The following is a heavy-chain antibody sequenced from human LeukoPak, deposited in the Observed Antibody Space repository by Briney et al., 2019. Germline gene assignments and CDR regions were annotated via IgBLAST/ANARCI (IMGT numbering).Heavy chain of an antibody. CDR2: ISGRDDTT. CDR3: AKEGCTSTSCYSNS. CDR1: GFTFSDYA. D-gene: IGHD2-2*01. V-gene: IGHV3-23*01. J-gene: IGHJ4*02. Sequence: PGGSLRLSCAASGFTFSDYAMTWVRQAPGKGLEWVSVISGRDDTTYYADSVKGRFTISRDNSRNTLYLQMNSLRAEDTAVYYCAKEGCTSTSCYSNSWGQGTLVTVSS.